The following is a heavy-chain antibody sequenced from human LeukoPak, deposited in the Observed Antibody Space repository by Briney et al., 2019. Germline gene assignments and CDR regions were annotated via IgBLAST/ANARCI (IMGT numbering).Heavy chain of an antibody. CDR2: INSDGDTT. V-gene: IGHV3-74*01. CDR3: AKIITRILAGGAFDN. CDR1: GFTFSHYW. D-gene: IGHD3-22*01. Sequence: GGSLRLSCAASGFTFSHYWMHWVRQVPGKGVMWVSRINSDGDTTTYADSVKGRFTISRDNTKSTLYLQMNSLRADDTAVYFCAKIITRILAGGAFDNWGQGTMVTVSS. J-gene: IGHJ3*02.